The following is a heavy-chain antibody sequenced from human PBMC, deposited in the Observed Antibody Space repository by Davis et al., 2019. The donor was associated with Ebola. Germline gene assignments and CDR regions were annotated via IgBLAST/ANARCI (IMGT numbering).Heavy chain of an antibody. J-gene: IGHJ2*01. V-gene: IGHV3-30*02. Sequence: GESLKISCAASGFTLSAYGMQWVRQAPGKGLEWVAYLRYDGITKEYGDSVKGRFTISRDNSKNTVYLQMNSLRAEDTAVYYCTRHVSGDFWYFDLWGRGTLVTVSS. CDR3: TRHVSGDFWYFDL. CDR2: LRYDGITK. D-gene: IGHD2-21*02. CDR1: GFTLSAYG.